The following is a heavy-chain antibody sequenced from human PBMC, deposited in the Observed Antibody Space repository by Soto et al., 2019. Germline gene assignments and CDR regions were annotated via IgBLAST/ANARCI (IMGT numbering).Heavy chain of an antibody. D-gene: IGHD3-3*01. Sequence: GASVKVSCKASGYTFTSYDINWVRQATGQGLEWMGWMNPNSGNTGYAQKFQGRVTMTRNTSISTAYMELSSLRSEDTAVYYCARGVSRITIFGVVIRNWFDPWGQGTLVTVSS. J-gene: IGHJ5*02. CDR2: MNPNSGNT. V-gene: IGHV1-8*01. CDR1: GYTFTSYD. CDR3: ARGVSRITIFGVVIRNWFDP.